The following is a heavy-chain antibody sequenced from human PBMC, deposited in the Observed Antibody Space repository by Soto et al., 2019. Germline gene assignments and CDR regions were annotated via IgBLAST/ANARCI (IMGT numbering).Heavy chain of an antibody. CDR2: ISYDGSNK. D-gene: IGHD6-19*01. J-gene: IGHJ4*02. CDR3: ARDGRRGQCRVGYYFDY. CDR1: GFTFSSYA. V-gene: IGHV3-30-3*01. Sequence: QVQLVESGGGVVQPGRSLRLSCAASGFTFSSYAMHWVRQAPGKGLEWVAVISYDGSNKYYADSVKGRFTISRDNSKNTLYLQMNSLRAEDTAVYYCARDGRRGQCRVGYYFDYWGQGTLVTVSS.